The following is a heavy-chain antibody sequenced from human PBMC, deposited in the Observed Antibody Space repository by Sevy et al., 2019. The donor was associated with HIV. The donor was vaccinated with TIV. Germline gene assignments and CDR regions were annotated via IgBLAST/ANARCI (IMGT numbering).Heavy chain of an antibody. D-gene: IGHD2-2*01. J-gene: IGHJ3*02. CDR2: INHSGGT. V-gene: IGHV4-34*01. Sequence: SETLSLTCAVYGGSFSGYYWSWIRQPPGKGLEWIGEINHSGGTNYNPSLKCRVTISGDTSKNQFSLNLNSVTAADTAVYYCARHRTRTRCTHAFDIWGQGTMVTDSS. CDR3: ARHRTRTRCTHAFDI. CDR1: GGSFSGYY.